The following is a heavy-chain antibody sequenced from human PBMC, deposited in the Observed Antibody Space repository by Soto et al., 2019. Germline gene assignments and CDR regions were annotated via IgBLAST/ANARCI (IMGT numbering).Heavy chain of an antibody. CDR2: IKQDGSEK. Sequence: PGGSLRLSCAASGFTFSSYWMSWVRQAPGKGLEWVANIKQDGSEKYYVDSVKGRFTISRDNAKNSLYLQMNSLRAEDTAVYYCARVQQGSGWREGMDVWGQGTTVTVSS. CDR1: GFTFSSYW. CDR3: ARVQQGSGWREGMDV. V-gene: IGHV3-7*05. J-gene: IGHJ6*02. D-gene: IGHD6-19*01.